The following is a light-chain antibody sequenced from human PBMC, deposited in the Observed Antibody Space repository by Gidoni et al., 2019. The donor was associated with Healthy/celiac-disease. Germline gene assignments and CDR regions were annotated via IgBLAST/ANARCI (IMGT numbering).Light chain of an antibody. J-gene: IGKJ1*01. Sequence: EIVLTQSPGTLSLSPGERATLSCRASQSVSSTYLAWYQQKPGQAPRLLIYGASRRVTGVPDRFSGSGSGTDFTLTISRLAPEDFAVYYCQQGAFGQGTKVEMK. CDR3: QQGA. V-gene: IGKV3-20*01. CDR1: QSVSSTY. CDR2: GAS.